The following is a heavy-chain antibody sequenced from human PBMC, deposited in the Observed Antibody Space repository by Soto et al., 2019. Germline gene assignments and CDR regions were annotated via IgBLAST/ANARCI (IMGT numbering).Heavy chain of an antibody. Sequence: QVQLVQSGAEVKKPGSSVKVSCKASGGTFGSYAISWVRQARGQGLEWMGGMNPNSGNTGYAQKFQGRVTMTRNTSISTAYMELSSLRSEDTAVYYCARGGSGGIAARPADYWGQGTLVTVSS. J-gene: IGHJ4*02. CDR3: ARGGSGGIAARPADY. CDR1: GGTFGSYA. D-gene: IGHD6-6*01. V-gene: IGHV1-8*02. CDR2: MNPNSGNT.